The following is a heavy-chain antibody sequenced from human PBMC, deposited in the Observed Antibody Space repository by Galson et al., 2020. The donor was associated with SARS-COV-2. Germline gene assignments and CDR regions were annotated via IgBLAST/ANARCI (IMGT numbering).Heavy chain of an antibody. D-gene: IGHD5-12*01. Sequence: GGSLRLSCAASGFTFDDYAMHWVRQAPGKGLEWVSGISWNSGSIGYADSVKGRFTISRDNAKNSLYLQMNSLRAEDTALYYCAKLAGYSGYAPDAFDIWGQGTMVTVSS. CDR2: ISWNSGSI. V-gene: IGHV3-9*01. CDR3: AKLAGYSGYAPDAFDI. CDR1: GFTFDDYA. J-gene: IGHJ3*02.